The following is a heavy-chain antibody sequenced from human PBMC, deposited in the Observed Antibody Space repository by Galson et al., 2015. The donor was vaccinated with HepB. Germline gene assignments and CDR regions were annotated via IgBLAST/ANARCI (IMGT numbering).Heavy chain of an antibody. D-gene: IGHD5-24*01. V-gene: IGHV2-5*02. Sequence: PALVNPTQTLTLTCTFSGFSLHDNAVGVAWIRQPPGKALEWLALIYWDDVRHYNPSLNNRLAITKDSSKNQVVLTLSDIDPVDTATYYCAHTAGWLPDYWGQGTLVTVST. CDR2: IYWDDVR. CDR3: AHTAGWLPDY. CDR1: GFSLHDNAVG. J-gene: IGHJ4*02.